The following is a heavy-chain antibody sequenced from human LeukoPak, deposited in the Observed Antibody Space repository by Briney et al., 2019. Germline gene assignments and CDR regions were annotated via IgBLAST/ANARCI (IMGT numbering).Heavy chain of an antibody. Sequence: PSETLSLTCAVYGGSVSGYYWSWVRQPPGKGLEWGGEINHSGSTNYNPSLKSRVTISVDTSKNQFPMKLSSVTAADTAVYYCARGSVDYYDSSGYYYGWFDPWGQGTLVTVSS. CDR1: GGSVSGYY. CDR3: ARGSVDYYDSSGYYYGWFDP. J-gene: IGHJ5*02. V-gene: IGHV4-34*01. D-gene: IGHD3-22*01. CDR2: INHSGST.